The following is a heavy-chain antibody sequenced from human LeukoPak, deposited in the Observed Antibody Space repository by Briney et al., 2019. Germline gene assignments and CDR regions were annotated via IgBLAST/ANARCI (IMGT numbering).Heavy chain of an antibody. V-gene: IGHV1-46*01. CDR2: INPSGGST. CDR1: GGTFSSYA. J-gene: IGHJ5*02. CDR3: ARGKGEKGFDP. Sequence: GASVKVSCKASGGTFSSYAISWVRQAPGQGLEWMGIINPSGGSTSYAQKFQGRVTMTRDTSTSTVYMELSSLRSEDTAAYYCARGKGEKGFDPWGQGTLVTVSS. D-gene: IGHD5-24*01.